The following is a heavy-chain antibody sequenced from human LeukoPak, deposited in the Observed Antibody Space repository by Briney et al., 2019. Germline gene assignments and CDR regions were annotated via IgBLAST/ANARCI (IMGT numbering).Heavy chain of an antibody. V-gene: IGHV1-69-2*01. J-gene: IGHJ4*02. Sequence: GASVKVSCKASGYTFTDYYMHWVQQAPGKGLEWMGRVDPEDGETIYAEKFQGRVTITADTSTDTAYMELSSLRSEDTAVYYCATQALLEWLPLQLSSLDDDPITTLSDWGQGTLVTVSS. D-gene: IGHD3-3*01. CDR3: ATQALLEWLPLQLSSLDDDPITTLSD. CDR2: VDPEDGET. CDR1: GYTFTDYY.